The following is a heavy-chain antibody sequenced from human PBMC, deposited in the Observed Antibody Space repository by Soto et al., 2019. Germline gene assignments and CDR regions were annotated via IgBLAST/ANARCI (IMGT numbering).Heavy chain of an antibody. J-gene: IGHJ3*02. CDR3: ARDWFGESDI. V-gene: IGHV4-34*01. Sequence: QVQLQQWGAGLLKPSETLSLTCAVYGGSFSGYYWSWIRQPPGKGLEWIGEINHSGSTNYNPSLKSRVTISVDTSKNRFSLTLSSVTAADTAVYYCARDWFGESDIWGQGTMVTVSS. D-gene: IGHD3-10*01. CDR2: INHSGST. CDR1: GGSFSGYY.